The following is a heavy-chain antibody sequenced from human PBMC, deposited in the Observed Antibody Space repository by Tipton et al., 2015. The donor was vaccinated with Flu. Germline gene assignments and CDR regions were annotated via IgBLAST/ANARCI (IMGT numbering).Heavy chain of an antibody. V-gene: IGHV4-31*03. CDR1: GASINRGGYY. Sequence: TLSLTCTVSGASINRGGYYWSWIRQHPGKGLEWIGYIYYSGTTSYTPSLRSRVTISVDTYKNQFSLNLRSVSAADTAVYYCAREGCSGGDCYLDFWGQGTLITVSS. J-gene: IGHJ4*02. CDR2: IYYSGTT. CDR3: AREGCSGGDCYLDF. D-gene: IGHD2-21*01.